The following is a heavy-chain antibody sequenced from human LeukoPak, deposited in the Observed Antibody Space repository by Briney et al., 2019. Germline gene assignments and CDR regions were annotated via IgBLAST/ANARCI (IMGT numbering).Heavy chain of an antibody. CDR3: ARGYCSGGSCYSRYFDL. Sequence: SETLSLTCTVSGGSISSGDYYWRWIRQPPGKGLEWIGYIYYSGSTYYNPSLKSRVTISVDTSKNQFSLKLSSVTAADTAVYYCARGYCSGGSCYSRYFDLWGRGTLVTVSS. D-gene: IGHD2-15*01. CDR1: GGSISSGDYY. J-gene: IGHJ2*01. CDR2: IYYSGST. V-gene: IGHV4-30-4*01.